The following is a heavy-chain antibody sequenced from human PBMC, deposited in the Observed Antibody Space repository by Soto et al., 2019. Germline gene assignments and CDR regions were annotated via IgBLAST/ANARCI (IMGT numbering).Heavy chain of an antibody. CDR3: AHIDATMTFGGGSAPGGVDI. V-gene: IGHV2-5*01. CDR2: IYWNDDK. D-gene: IGHD3-16*01. CDR1: GFSLSTSEVG. J-gene: IGHJ3*02. Sequence: QITLKESGPTLVNPTQTFTLTCTFSGFSLSTSEVGVGWIRQPPGKALEWLALIYWNDDKRYSPTLKNRLTSSNDTSKDEVVLAATNMDPVDTATYYCAHIDATMTFGGGSAPGGVDIWGQGTVVTVSS.